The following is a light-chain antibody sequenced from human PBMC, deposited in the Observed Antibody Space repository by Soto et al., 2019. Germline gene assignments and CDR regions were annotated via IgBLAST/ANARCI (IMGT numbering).Light chain of an antibody. J-gene: IGKJ2*01. CDR1: ESVTNNY. CDR2: GTF. Sequence: EVVLTQSPGTLSLSPGERATLSCRASESVTNNYLAWYQHKPGQAPRLLIYGTFDRATGIPDRFSGSGSGTYFTLTISRLEPEDFAVYYCQQYGSSPPYTFGQGTKLEIK. V-gene: IGKV3-20*01. CDR3: QQYGSSPPYT.